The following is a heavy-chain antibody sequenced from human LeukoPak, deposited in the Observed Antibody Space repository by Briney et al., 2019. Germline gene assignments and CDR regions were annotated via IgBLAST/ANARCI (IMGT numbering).Heavy chain of an antibody. V-gene: IGHV4-39*07. CDR3: AREGRGRWLQGSEGWYFDY. D-gene: IGHD5-24*01. CDR2: IYYSGST. CDR1: GGSISSSSYY. Sequence: SETLSLTCTVSGGSISSSSYYWGWIRQPPGKGLEWIGSIYYSGSTNYNPSLKSRVTISVDTSKNQFSLKLSSVTAADTAVYYCAREGRGRWLQGSEGWYFDYWGQGTLVTVSS. J-gene: IGHJ4*02.